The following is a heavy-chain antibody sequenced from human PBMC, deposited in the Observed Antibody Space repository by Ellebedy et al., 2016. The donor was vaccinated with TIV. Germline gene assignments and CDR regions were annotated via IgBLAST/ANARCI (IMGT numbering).Heavy chain of an antibody. CDR1: GFTFSDYY. Sequence: GGSLRLXCATSGFTFSDYYMSWIRQAPGKGLEWISCISSSGRTIYYADSVMGRFTISRDNAKRSLYLQMNSLRAEDTAVYYCASSGYDFWNGLYYFDYWGQGTLVTVSS. D-gene: IGHD3-3*01. J-gene: IGHJ4*02. CDR2: ISSSGRTI. CDR3: ASSGYDFWNGLYYFDY. V-gene: IGHV3-11*01.